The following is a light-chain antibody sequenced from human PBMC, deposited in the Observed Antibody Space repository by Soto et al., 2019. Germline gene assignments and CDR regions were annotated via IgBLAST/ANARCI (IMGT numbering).Light chain of an antibody. CDR3: QQNFIPPPT. CDR1: QSIGTY. CDR2: AAS. V-gene: IGKV1-39*01. J-gene: IGKJ5*01. Sequence: DIQLTQSPSSLGASVGDRVTMTCRASQSIGTYVHWYQQKPGKGPKLLIFAASSLPNGVPSRFTGGGSGTEFTLTISSLQPEDFATYYCQQNFIPPPTFGQGTRLDVK.